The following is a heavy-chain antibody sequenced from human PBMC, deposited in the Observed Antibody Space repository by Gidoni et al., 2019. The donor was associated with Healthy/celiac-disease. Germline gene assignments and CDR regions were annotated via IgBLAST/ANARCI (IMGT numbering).Heavy chain of an antibody. CDR1: GFTFSSYA. CDR3: ATLTIFGVVPFDY. J-gene: IGHJ4*02. CDR2: ISGSGGST. Sequence: EVQLLESGGGLVQPGGSLRLSCAASGFTFSSYAMSWVRQAPGKGLEWVSAISGSGGSTYYADSVKGRFTISRDNSKNTLYLQMNSLRAEDTTVYYCATLTIFGVVPFDYWGQGTLVTVSS. V-gene: IGHV3-23*01. D-gene: IGHD3-3*01.